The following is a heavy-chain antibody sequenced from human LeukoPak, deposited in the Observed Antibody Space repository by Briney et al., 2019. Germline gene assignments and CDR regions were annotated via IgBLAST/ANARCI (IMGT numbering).Heavy chain of an antibody. Sequence: GGSLRLSCEASGFTFRDYWMTWVRQAPGKGLEWVANVKQDGTEKFYVDSVKGRLTISRDNGKNSLYLQMNSLRVEDTAIYYCARAGGTSWADYWGQGTPVTVSS. CDR3: ARAGGTSWADY. D-gene: IGHD6-13*01. V-gene: IGHV3-7*02. CDR1: GFTFRDYW. CDR2: VKQDGTEK. J-gene: IGHJ4*02.